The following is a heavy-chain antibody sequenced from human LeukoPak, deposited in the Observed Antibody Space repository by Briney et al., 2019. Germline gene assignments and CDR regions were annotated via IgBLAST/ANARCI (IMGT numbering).Heavy chain of an antibody. J-gene: IGHJ4*02. D-gene: IGHD6-13*01. CDR1: GFTFRSHA. Sequence: PGGSLRLSCSGSGFTFRSHATHWVRQAPGKGLEYVSGISGNGGSTNYADSVKGRFSISRDNSKNTLYLQMRSLRDEDTAVYFCVQAWVATAVAPRRCDVWGRGTLVTVSS. V-gene: IGHV3-64D*06. CDR3: VQAWVATAVAPRRCDV. CDR2: ISGNGGST.